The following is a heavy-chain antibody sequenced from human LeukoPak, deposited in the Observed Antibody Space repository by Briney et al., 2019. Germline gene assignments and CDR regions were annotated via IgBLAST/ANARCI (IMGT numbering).Heavy chain of an antibody. J-gene: IGHJ5*02. D-gene: IGHD3-3*01. CDR3: AWGHNYYDLWSERTGSFHL. V-gene: IGHV1-69*05. Sequence: SVKVSCKASGGTFSSHGISWVRQAPGQGLELMGGIIPIFGTGNYAQRFQGRVTITTDESTSTAYMELGSLKSEDTAVDYCAWGHNYYDLWSERTGSFHLWGQGTLVTVSS. CDR2: IIPIFGTG. CDR1: GGTFSSHG.